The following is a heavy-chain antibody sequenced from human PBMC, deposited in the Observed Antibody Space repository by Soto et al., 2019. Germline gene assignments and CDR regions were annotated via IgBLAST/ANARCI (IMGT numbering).Heavy chain of an antibody. J-gene: IGHJ5*02. V-gene: IGHV1-18*01. D-gene: IGHD3-10*01. CDR3: ARDRSSGGLYYYGSGSYGNWFDP. CDR1: GYTFTSYG. CDR2: ISAYNGNT. Sequence: ASVKVSCKASGYTFTSYGISWVRQAPGQGLEWMGWISAYNGNTNYAQKLQGRVTMTTDTSTSTAYMELRSLRSDDTAVYYCARDRSSGGLYYYGSGSYGNWFDPWGQGTLVTVSS.